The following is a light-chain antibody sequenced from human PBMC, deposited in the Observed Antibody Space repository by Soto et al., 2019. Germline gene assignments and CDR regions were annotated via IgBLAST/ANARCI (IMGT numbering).Light chain of an antibody. V-gene: IGLV2-11*01. J-gene: IGLJ1*01. Sequence: QSVLTQPRSGSGSPGQSVTISCTGTSSVVGGYNYVSWYQQHPGKAPKLMIYDVSKRPSGVPDRFSGSKSGNTASLTISRLQAEDEADYYCCSYAGRYTYVFGTGTKVTVL. CDR3: CSYAGRYTYV. CDR1: SSVVGGYNY. CDR2: DVS.